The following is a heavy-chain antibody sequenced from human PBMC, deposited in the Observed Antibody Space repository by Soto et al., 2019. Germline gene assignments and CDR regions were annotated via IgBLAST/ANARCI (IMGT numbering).Heavy chain of an antibody. D-gene: IGHD3-10*01. J-gene: IGHJ4*02. CDR1: GGSFSGYY. V-gene: IGHV4-34*02. Sequence: QVQLQQWGAGLLKPSESLSLTCAVYGGSFSGYYWSWIRQPPGKGLEWIGEINHSGSTIYNPSLESQVTISVDTSKNQFSPKLSSVTAADTAVYYCARVQWFAMDGRYWGQGTLVTVSS. CDR3: ARVQWFAMDGRY. CDR2: INHSGST.